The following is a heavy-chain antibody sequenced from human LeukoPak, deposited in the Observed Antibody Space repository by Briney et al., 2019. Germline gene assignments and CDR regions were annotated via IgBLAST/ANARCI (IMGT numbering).Heavy chain of an antibody. CDR2: INPNSGGT. CDR3: ASLPLRYCSSTSCLGATNWFDP. J-gene: IGHJ5*02. D-gene: IGHD2-2*01. V-gene: IGHV1-2*02. Sequence: ASVKVSCKASGYTFTGYYMHWVRQAPGQGLEWMGWINPNSGGTNYAQKFQGRVTMTRDTSISTAYMELSRLSSDDTAVYYCASLPLRYCSSTSCLGATNWFDPWGQGTLVTVSS. CDR1: GYTFTGYY.